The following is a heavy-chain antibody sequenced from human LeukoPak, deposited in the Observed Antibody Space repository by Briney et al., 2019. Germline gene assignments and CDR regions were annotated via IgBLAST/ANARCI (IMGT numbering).Heavy chain of an antibody. V-gene: IGHV1-69*02. CDR1: GGTFSSYT. J-gene: IGHJ4*02. Sequence: SVKLSCKASGGTFSSYTISWVRQAPGQGLEWMGRIIPILGIANYAQKFQGRVTITADKSTSTAYMELSSLRSEDTAVYYCARPLSPGIAAAAFDYWGQGTLVTVSS. CDR2: IIPILGIA. D-gene: IGHD6-13*01. CDR3: ARPLSPGIAAAAFDY.